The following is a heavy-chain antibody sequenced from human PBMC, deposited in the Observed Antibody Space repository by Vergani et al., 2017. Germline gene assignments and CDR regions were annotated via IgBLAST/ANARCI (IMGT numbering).Heavy chain of an antibody. CDR3: ARGVFDWLGYYGMDV. CDR1: GGTFSSYD. D-gene: IGHD3-9*01. J-gene: IGHJ6*02. V-gene: IGHV1-69*01. Sequence: QVQLVQSGAEVKKPGSSVKVSCKASGGTFSSYDISWVRQAPGQGLEWMGGIIPIFGTGNYAQKFKGRVTITADESTSTAYMQLSSLRSEDTAVYYCARGVFDWLGYYGMDVWGQGTTVTVSS. CDR2: IIPIFGTG.